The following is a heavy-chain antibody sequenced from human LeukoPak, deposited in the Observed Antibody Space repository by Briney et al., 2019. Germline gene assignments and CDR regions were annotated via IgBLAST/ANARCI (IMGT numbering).Heavy chain of an antibody. D-gene: IGHD3-16*01. Sequence: GGSLRLSCAASRFTFSNAWMNWVRQAPGKGLEWVDRIKSKADGETTDYAAPVKGRFTISRDDSNNMVYLQMNSLKIEDTAVYYYAIDEPNYAPYDFDYWGQGTLVTVSS. CDR1: RFTFSNAW. J-gene: IGHJ4*02. CDR3: AIDEPNYAPYDFDY. CDR2: IKSKADGETT. V-gene: IGHV3-15*01.